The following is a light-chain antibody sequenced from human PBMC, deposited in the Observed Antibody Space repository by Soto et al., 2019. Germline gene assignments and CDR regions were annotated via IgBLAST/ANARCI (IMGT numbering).Light chain of an antibody. V-gene: IGLV2-8*01. CDR3: TSYAGGNNLV. Sequence: QSVLTQPPSASGSPGQSVTISCTGTSSDVGAYNHVSWYQQHPGKAPKVMIYEVNKRPSGVPDRFSGSKSGNTASLTVSGLQAEDEADYYCTSYAGGNNLVFGGGTKLTVL. J-gene: IGLJ2*01. CDR1: SSDVGAYNH. CDR2: EVN.